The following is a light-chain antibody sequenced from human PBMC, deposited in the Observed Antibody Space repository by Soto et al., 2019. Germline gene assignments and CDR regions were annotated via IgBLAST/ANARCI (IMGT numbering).Light chain of an antibody. CDR3: SSYAGSNNLV. V-gene: IGLV2-8*01. J-gene: IGLJ2*01. CDR2: EVS. Sequence: QSALTQPASVSGSPGQSITISCTGTISDIGTFNYVSWYQQHPGKAPKLMIYEVSKRPSGVPDRFSGSKSGNTASLTVSGLQAEDEADYYCSSYAGSNNLVFGGGTKLTVL. CDR1: ISDIGTFNY.